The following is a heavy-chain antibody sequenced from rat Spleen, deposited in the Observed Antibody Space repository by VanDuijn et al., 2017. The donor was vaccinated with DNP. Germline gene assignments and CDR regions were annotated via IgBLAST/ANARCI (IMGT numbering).Heavy chain of an antibody. D-gene: IGHD4-4*01. CDR2: ISYSGGT. Sequence: EVQFQESGPGLVKSSQSLSLTCSVTGYSITSNYWAWIRKFPGNKMEWIGLISYSGGTSYNPSLKSRISITRDTSKNQFFLQLNSVTTEDTATFYCSGRCSSYNWFVYWGQGTLVTVSS. J-gene: IGHJ3*01. V-gene: IGHV3-1*01. CDR3: SGRCSSYNWFVY. CDR1: GYSITSNY.